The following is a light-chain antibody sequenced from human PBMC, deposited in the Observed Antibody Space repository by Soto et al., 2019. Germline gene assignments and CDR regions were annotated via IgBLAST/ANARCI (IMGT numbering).Light chain of an antibody. J-gene: IGKJ2*01. Sequence: DIVMTQSPDSLAVSLGERATINCKSSQSVLYSSNNKNYLAWYQQTPGQPPKLLIYWASTRGSGVPDRFSGSGSGTDFTLTISSLQPEDAAVYYCQQYYSSPYTFGQGTKLEIK. CDR3: QQYYSSPYT. V-gene: IGKV4-1*01. CDR2: WAS. CDR1: QSVLYSSNNKNY.